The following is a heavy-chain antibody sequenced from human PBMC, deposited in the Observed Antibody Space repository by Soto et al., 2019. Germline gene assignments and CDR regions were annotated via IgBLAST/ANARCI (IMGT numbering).Heavy chain of an antibody. V-gene: IGHV3-15*01. J-gene: IGHJ4*02. CDR1: GFNFSSAW. CDR3: ATAPPVM. CDR2: LKSKADGGAT. D-gene: IGHD3-16*01. Sequence: EVPLVESGGGLVKPGGSLRLSCAASGFNFSSAWMCWVRQAPGRGLEWVGRLKSKADGGATDYAAPVKGRFTISRDDSKNILSLQMNSVKTEDTAVYYCATAPPVMWGQGTLVTVSS.